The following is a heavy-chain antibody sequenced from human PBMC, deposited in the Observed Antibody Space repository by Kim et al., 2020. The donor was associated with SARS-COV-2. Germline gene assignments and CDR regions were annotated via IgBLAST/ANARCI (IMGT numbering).Heavy chain of an antibody. CDR1: GGSISSSSYY. Sequence: SETLSLTCTVSGGSISSSSYYWGWIRQPPGKGLEWIGSIYYSGSTYYNPSLKSRVTISVDTSKNQFSLKLSSVTAADTAVYYCANRLVGKYYFDYWGQGTLVTVSS. CDR3: ANRLVGKYYFDY. D-gene: IGHD6-19*01. CDR2: IYYSGST. J-gene: IGHJ4*02. V-gene: IGHV4-39*01.